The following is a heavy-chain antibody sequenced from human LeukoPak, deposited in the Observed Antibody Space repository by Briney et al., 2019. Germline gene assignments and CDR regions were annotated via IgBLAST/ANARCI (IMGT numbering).Heavy chain of an antibody. Sequence: PSETLSLTCTDSGGSISSYYWSWIRQPPGKGLEWIGYIYYSGSTNYNPSLKSRVTISVDTSKNQFSLKLSSVTAADTAVYYCARASRDSSGWTGFDYWGQGSLVTVSS. CDR1: GGSISSYY. D-gene: IGHD6-19*01. J-gene: IGHJ4*02. CDR3: ARASRDSSGWTGFDY. CDR2: IYYSGST. V-gene: IGHV4-59*01.